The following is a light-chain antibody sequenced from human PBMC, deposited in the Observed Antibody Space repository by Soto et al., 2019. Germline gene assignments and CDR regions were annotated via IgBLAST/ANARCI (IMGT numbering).Light chain of an antibody. J-gene: IGLJ1*01. CDR1: SSDVGGYKY. V-gene: IGLV2-14*01. Sequence: QSALTQPASVSGSPGQSITISCTGTSSDVGGYKYVSWYQLHPGTAPKLVIYDVTNRPSGVSNRFSGSKSGNTASLTISGLQAEDEADYFRSSYTSTSTLFGTGTKVTVL. CDR3: SSYTSTSTL. CDR2: DVT.